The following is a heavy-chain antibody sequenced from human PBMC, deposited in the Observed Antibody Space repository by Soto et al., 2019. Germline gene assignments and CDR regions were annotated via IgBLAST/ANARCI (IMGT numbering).Heavy chain of an antibody. CDR2: ISAGGSDI. CDR3: ASLPQGYYDRSGRLVDY. D-gene: IGHD3-22*01. Sequence: GGSLRLSCASSGFTFSDYYMSWIRQAPGKGLEWVAYISAGGSDIYYGDSVKDRFTVSRDNTKKSLYLQMSNLRADDTAIYYCASLPQGYYDRSGRLVDYWGHGTLVTVSS. J-gene: IGHJ4*01. V-gene: IGHV3-11*01. CDR1: GFTFSDYY.